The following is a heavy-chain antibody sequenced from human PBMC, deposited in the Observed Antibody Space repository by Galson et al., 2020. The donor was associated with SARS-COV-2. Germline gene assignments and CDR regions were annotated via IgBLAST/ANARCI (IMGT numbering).Heavy chain of an antibody. J-gene: IGHJ6*02. D-gene: IGHD1-26*01. CDR1: GDSVSSNSAA. CDR2: TYYRSTWYN. CDR3: ARDWEASQSIVIHYDDCMDV. Sequence: ETSETLSLTCAISGDSVSSNSAAWNWIRQSPSRGLEWLGRTYYRSTWYNDYAVSVKSRITINPDTSKNQFSLQLNSVTPEDTAVYYCARDWEASQSIVIHYDDCMDVWGQGTTVTVSS. V-gene: IGHV6-1*01.